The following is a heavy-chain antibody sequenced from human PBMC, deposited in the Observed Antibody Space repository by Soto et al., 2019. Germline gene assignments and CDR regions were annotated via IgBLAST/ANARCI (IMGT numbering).Heavy chain of an antibody. V-gene: IGHV3-7*03. Sequence: PWWSLRLCCVASGFTVIISVMGWIRQAPGKGLEWVANINQDGGVTYYVDSVEGRFTISRDNTKDSLYLQMNSLRGEDTAIYYCARYYRGSGRYFFDYWGQGTLVTVSS. CDR2: INQDGGVT. CDR1: GFTVIISV. D-gene: IGHD6-19*01. J-gene: IGHJ4*02. CDR3: ARYYRGSGRYFFDY.